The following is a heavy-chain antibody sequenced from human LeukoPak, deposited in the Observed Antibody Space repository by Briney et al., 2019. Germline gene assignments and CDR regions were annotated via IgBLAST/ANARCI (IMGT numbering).Heavy chain of an antibody. J-gene: IGHJ4*02. D-gene: IGHD3-3*01. CDR3: AHSKAAAGFGTFDF. V-gene: IGHV3-30*03. CDR2: ISDDGSNK. Sequence: PGGSLRLSCAASGFTFSSYGMHWVRQAPGKGLEWVAVISDDGSNKHYGDSVKGRFTISRDDSKNTLYLQMNSLRADDTAVYYCAHSKAAAGFGTFDFWGQGTLVTVSS. CDR1: GFTFSSYG.